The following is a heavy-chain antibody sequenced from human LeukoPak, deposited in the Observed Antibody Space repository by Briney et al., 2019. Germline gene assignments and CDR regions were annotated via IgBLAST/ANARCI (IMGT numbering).Heavy chain of an antibody. CDR1: GFTFNNYG. D-gene: IGHD1-26*01. CDR3: AREYSGSYYVAAFDV. CDR2: IRSDGNNK. J-gene: IGHJ3*01. V-gene: IGHV3-33*01. Sequence: GGSLRLSCAASGFTFNNYGMHWVRQAPGKGLEWVAVIRSDGNNKYYVDSVKGRFTVSRDKSKNTLYLQVNSLRAEDTAVYYCAREYSGSYYVAAFDVWGQGTLVTVSS.